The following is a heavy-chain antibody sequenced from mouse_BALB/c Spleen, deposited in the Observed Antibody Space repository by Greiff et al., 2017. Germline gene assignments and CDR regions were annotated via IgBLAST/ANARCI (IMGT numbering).Heavy chain of an antibody. Sequence: VKVVESGPGLVAPSQSLSITCTVSGFSLPRYSVHWVRQPPGKGLEWLGMIWGGGSTDYNSALKSRLSISKDNSKSQVFLKMNSLQTDDTAMYYCARDGYYVFAYWGQGTLVTVSA. CDR2: IWGGGST. J-gene: IGHJ3*01. V-gene: IGHV2-6-4*01. CDR3: ARDGYYVFAY. D-gene: IGHD2-3*01. CDR1: GFSLPRYS.